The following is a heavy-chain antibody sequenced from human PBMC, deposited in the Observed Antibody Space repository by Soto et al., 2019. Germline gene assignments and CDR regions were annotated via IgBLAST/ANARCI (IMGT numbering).Heavy chain of an antibody. Sequence: PSETLSLTCTVSGHSVSSAGYYWSWIRQPPGKELEWIGYIYYNGNTDYNPSLKSRVTISLDTSKNQFSLKVSSVIAADTAVYYCARDGGYSRGFHYYGMDVWGQGTTVTV. V-gene: IGHV4-61*08. CDR2: IYYNGNT. CDR3: ARDGGYSRGFHYYGMDV. D-gene: IGHD5-18*01. CDR1: GHSVSSAGYY. J-gene: IGHJ6*02.